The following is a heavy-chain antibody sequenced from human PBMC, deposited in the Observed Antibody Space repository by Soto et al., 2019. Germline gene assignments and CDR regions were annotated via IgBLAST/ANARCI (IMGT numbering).Heavy chain of an antibody. D-gene: IGHD5-12*01. CDR2: ISYDGSNK. V-gene: IGHV3-30*18. CDR1: GFTFSSYG. Sequence: QVRLVESGGGVVQPGRSLRLSCAASGFTFSSYGMHWVRQAQGKGLEWVAVISYDGSNKYYADSVKGRFTISRDNSKNTLYLQMNSLRAEDTAVYYCAKRRDGYNFDYWGQGTLVTVSS. J-gene: IGHJ4*02. CDR3: AKRRDGYNFDY.